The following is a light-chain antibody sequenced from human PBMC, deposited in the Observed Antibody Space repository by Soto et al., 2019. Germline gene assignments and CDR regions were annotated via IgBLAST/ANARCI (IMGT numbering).Light chain of an antibody. V-gene: IGKV1-39*01. CDR1: QSISSY. CDR2: AAS. Sequence: MTRSPATLSVSPGERATLSCRASQSISSYLNWYQQKPGKAPTLLIYAASSLQSGVSSRFSGSGSGTDFTLTISSLQPEDFATYYCQQSYSTPPWTFGQGTKVEIK. CDR3: QQSYSTPPWT. J-gene: IGKJ1*01.